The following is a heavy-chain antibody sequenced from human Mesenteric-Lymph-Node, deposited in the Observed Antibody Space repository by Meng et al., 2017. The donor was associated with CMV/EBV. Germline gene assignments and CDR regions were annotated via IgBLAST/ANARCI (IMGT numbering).Heavy chain of an antibody. J-gene: IGHJ5*02. CDR1: GGTLSSYA. CDR2: IIPILGIA. CDR3: AACGGDCYSGST. V-gene: IGHV1-69*04. Sequence: KASGGTLSSYAISWVRQAPGQGLEWMGRIIPILGIANYAQKFQGRVTITADKSTSTAYMELSSLRSEDTAVYYCAACGGDCYSGSTWGQGTLVTVSS. D-gene: IGHD2-21*02.